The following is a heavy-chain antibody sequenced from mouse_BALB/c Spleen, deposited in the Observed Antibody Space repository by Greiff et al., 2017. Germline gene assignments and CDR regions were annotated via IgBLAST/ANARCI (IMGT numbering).Heavy chain of an antibody. D-gene: IGHD4-1*01. V-gene: IGHV2-9-2*01. Sequence: VHLVESGPGLVAPSQSLSITCTVSGFSLTSYDISWIRQPPGKGLEWLGVIWTGGGTNYNSAFMSRLSISKDNSKSQVFLKMNSLQTDDTAIYYCVRGNWDGAYWGQGTLVTVSA. CDR1: GFSLTSYD. J-gene: IGHJ3*01. CDR3: VRGNWDGAY. CDR2: IWTGGGT.